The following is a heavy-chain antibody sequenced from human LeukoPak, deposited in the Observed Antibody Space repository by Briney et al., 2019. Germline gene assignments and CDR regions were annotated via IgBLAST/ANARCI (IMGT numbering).Heavy chain of an antibody. J-gene: IGHJ4*02. CDR2: IYYSGST. CDR3: ARGRGSGSYYTYYFDY. CDR1: GGSISSYY. Sequence: PSETLSLTCTVSGGSISSYYWSWIRQPPGKGLEWIGYIYYSGSTNYNPSLKGRVTISVDTSKNQFSLKLSSVTAADTAVYYCARGRGSGSYYTYYFDYWGQGTLVTVSS. V-gene: IGHV4-59*01. D-gene: IGHD3-10*01.